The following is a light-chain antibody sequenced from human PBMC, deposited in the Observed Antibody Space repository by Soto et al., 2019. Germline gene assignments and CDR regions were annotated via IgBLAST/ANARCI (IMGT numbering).Light chain of an antibody. V-gene: IGKV3-20*01. J-gene: IGKJ2*01. Sequence: EILLTQSPGTLSLSPGERATLSCRASRSVSSNNLAWYQQKPGQAPRLLIYDASNRATGIPDRFSGSGSGTDFTLTISRLEPEDFAVYFCQQYGSSPRTFGQGTKLEIK. CDR2: DAS. CDR3: QQYGSSPRT. CDR1: RSVSSNN.